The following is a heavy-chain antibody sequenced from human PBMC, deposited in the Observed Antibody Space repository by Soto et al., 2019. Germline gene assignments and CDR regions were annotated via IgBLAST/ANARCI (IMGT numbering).Heavy chain of an antibody. CDR3: ASIAAGTVAPFDY. Sequence: RRLSCAASGFTFSSYSMNWVRQAPGKGLEWVSSISSSSSYIYYADSVKGRFTISRDNAKNSLYLQMNSLRAEDTAVYYCASIAAGTVAPFDYWGQGTLVTVSS. V-gene: IGHV3-21*01. CDR1: GFTFSSYS. CDR2: ISSSSSYI. D-gene: IGHD6-13*01. J-gene: IGHJ4*02.